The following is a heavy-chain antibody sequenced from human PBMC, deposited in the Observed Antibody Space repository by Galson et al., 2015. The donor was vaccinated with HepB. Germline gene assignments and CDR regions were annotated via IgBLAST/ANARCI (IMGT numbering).Heavy chain of an antibody. V-gene: IGHV3-23*01. J-gene: IGHJ6*02. CDR2: ISSSGDST. D-gene: IGHD1-7*01. CDR3: AKNRGWNYQYHYYGMDV. CDR1: GFIISSYA. Sequence: SLRLSCAASGFIISSYAMSWVRQAPGKGLEWVSVISSSGDSTYYADSVKGRFTLSRDNSRNTLYLQMNSLRPEDAAVYYCAKNRGWNYQYHYYGMDVWGQGTTVTVSS.